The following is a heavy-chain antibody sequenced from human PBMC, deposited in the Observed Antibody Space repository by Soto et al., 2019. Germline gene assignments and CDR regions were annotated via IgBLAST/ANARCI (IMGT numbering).Heavy chain of an antibody. CDR2: IDYNGVT. CDR1: GASISSRDYY. V-gene: IGHV4-39*01. J-gene: IGHJ4*02. Sequence: SETLSLTCSVSGASISSRDYYWGWIRQTPGKGLEWIGNIDYNGVTYYNPSHKSRVTVSKDTSKNQFSLKVASVTAADTAIYYCGRVMIGTSRHTDSDYWGQGTQVTVSS. D-gene: IGHD2-2*01. CDR3: GRVMIGTSRHTDSDY.